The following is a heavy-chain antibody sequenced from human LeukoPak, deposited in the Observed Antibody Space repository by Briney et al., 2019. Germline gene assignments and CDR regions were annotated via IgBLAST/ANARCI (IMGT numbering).Heavy chain of an antibody. Sequence: PSETLSLTCAVSGYSISSGYYWSWIRQPPGKGLEWIGSIYHSGSTYYNPSLKSRVTISVDTSKNQFSLKLSSVTAADTAVYYCARVGYGSGSPDRFDYWGQGTLVTVSS. J-gene: IGHJ4*02. CDR2: IYHSGST. CDR3: ARVGYGSGSPDRFDY. D-gene: IGHD3-10*01. CDR1: GYSISSGYY. V-gene: IGHV4-38-2*01.